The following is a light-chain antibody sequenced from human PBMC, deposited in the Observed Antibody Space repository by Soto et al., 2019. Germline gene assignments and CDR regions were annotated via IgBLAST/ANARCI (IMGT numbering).Light chain of an antibody. CDR3: QQRSNWPL. Sequence: EIVLTQSPATLSLSPGERATLSCRASRSVSSYLAWYQQKPGQAPRLLIYDASNRATGIPARFSGSGSGTDFTLTISSLEPEDFAVYYCQQRSNWPLFGPGTKVDIK. CDR2: DAS. V-gene: IGKV3-11*01. J-gene: IGKJ3*01. CDR1: RSVSSY.